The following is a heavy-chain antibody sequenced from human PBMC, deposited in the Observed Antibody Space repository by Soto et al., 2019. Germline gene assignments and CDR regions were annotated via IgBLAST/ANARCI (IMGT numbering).Heavy chain of an antibody. CDR2: IYYDGTT. CDR1: GGSINSAGYY. J-gene: IGHJ3*01. D-gene: IGHD1-26*01. CDR3: VRDRGAYHDAFDV. V-gene: IGHV4-31*03. Sequence: TLSLTCTVSGGSINSAGYYWNWVRQHPGKGLEWIGFIYYDGTTYYTPSLKSRVTISLDTSKNQFSLKLSSVTVADTAVYYCVRDRGAYHDAFDVWGQGTMVTVSS.